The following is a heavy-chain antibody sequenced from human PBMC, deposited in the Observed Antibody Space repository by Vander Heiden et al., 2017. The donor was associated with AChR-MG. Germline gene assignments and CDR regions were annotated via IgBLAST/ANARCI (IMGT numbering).Heavy chain of an antibody. D-gene: IGHD4-17*01. CDR1: GGSTISGGYY. J-gene: IGHJ4*02. CDR2: IYYSGST. CDR3: ARVGQTGGDYYFDY. Sequence: QVQLQESGPGLVKPSQTLSLTGTFSGGSTISGGYYWSWIRQHPGKGLEWIGYIYYSGSTYYNPSLKSRVTISVDTSKNQFSLKLSSVTAADTAVYYCARVGQTGGDYYFDYWGQGTLVTVSS. V-gene: IGHV4-31*03.